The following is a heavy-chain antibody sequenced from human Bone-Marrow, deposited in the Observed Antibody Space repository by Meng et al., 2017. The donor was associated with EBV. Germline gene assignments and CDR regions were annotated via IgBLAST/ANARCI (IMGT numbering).Heavy chain of an antibody. J-gene: IGHJ5*02. CDR1: GCSISSGGYF. V-gene: IGHV4-30-4*01. CDR3: ARGSMLRGVITWFGP. Sequence: QGGLKEWGPGLVKPSQTLALTWAVSGCSISSGGYFWSWIRQPPGKGLEWIGYIYYSGSTYYNPSLKSRVTISVDTSKNQFSLKLSSVTATDTAVYYCARGSMLRGVITWFGPWGQGTLVTVSS. D-gene: IGHD3-10*01. CDR2: IYYSGST.